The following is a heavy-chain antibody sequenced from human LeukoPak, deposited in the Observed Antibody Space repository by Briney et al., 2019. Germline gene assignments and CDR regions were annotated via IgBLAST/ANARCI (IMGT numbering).Heavy chain of an antibody. J-gene: IGHJ6*02. CDR3: TRVGSSWYYGMDV. CDR1: GFTFGDYA. V-gene: IGHV3-49*04. D-gene: IGHD1-14*01. CDR2: IRSKAYGGTT. Sequence: GGSLRLSCTASGFTFGDYAMSWVRQAPGKGLEWVGFIRSKAYGGTTEYAASVKGRFTISRDDSKSIAYLQMNSRKTEDTAVYYCTRVGSSWYYGMDVWGQGTTVTVSS.